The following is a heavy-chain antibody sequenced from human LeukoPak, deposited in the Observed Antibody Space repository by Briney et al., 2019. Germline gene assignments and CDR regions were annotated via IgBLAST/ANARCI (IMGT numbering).Heavy chain of an antibody. J-gene: IGHJ4*02. CDR1: GGTFSSYG. CDR3: ASGAEDDILTGYYPPFDY. CDR2: ISAYNGNT. V-gene: IGHV1-18*01. D-gene: IGHD3-9*01. Sequence: ASVKVSCKASGGTFSSYGISWVRQAPGQGLEWMGWISAYNGNTNYAQKLQGRVTMTTDTSTSTAYMELRSLRSDDTAVYYCASGAEDDILTGYYPPFDYWGQGTLVTVSS.